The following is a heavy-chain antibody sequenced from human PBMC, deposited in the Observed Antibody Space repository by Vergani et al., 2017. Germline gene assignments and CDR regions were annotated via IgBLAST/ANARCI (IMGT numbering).Heavy chain of an antibody. J-gene: IGHJ6*02. D-gene: IGHD1-26*01. V-gene: IGHV4-34*01. CDR1: GGSFSGYY. CDR3: ARSALPQYYYYYGMDV. CDR2: INHSGST. Sequence: QVQLQQWGAGLLKPSETLSLTCAVYGGSFSGYYWSWIRQPPGKGLEWIGEINHSGSTNYNPSLKSRVTISVDTSKNQFSLKLSSVTAADTAVYYCARSALPQYYYYYGMDVWGQGTTVTVSS.